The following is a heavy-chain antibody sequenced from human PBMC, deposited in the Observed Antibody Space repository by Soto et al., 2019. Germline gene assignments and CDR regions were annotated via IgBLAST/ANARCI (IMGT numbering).Heavy chain of an antibody. Sequence: ASVKVSCKASGYTFTSYDINWVRQATGQGLEWMGWMNPNSGNTGYAQKFQGRVTMTRNTSISTAYMELSSLRSEDTAVYYCARAQGGSGSYYDAFDIWGQGTMVSVSS. CDR1: GYTFTSYD. CDR3: ARAQGGSGSYYDAFDI. D-gene: IGHD3-10*01. J-gene: IGHJ3*02. V-gene: IGHV1-8*01. CDR2: MNPNSGNT.